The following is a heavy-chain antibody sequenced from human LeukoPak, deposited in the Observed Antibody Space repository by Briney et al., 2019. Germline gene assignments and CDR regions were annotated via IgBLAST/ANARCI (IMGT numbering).Heavy chain of an antibody. CDR1: GFTFSSYS. J-gene: IGHJ6*02. CDR3: ARVYSSPLYYYYYYGMDV. V-gene: IGHV3-48*02. Sequence: GGSLRLSCAASGFTFSSYSMKWVRQAPGKGLEWVSYISSSSSTIYYADSVKGRFTISRDNAKNSLYLQMNSLRDEDTAVYYCARVYSSPLYYYYYYGMDVWGQGTTVTVSS. D-gene: IGHD6-13*01. CDR2: ISSSSSTI.